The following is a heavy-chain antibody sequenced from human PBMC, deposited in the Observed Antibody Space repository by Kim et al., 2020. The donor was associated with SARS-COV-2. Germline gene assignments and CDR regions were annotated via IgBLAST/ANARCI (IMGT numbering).Heavy chain of an antibody. Sequence: SETLSLTCTVSGGSISSSSYYWGWIRQPPGKGLEWIGSIYYSGSTYYNPSLKSRVTISVDTSKNQFSLKLSSVTAADTAVYYCARVGSGYGGNSDYWGQGTLVTVSS. CDR1: GGSISSSSYY. CDR2: IYYSGST. D-gene: IGHD2-21*02. V-gene: IGHV4-39*07. CDR3: ARVGSGYGGNSDY. J-gene: IGHJ4*02.